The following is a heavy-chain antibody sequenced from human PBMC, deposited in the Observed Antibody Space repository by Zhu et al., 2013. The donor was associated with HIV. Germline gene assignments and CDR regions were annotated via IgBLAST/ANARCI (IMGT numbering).Heavy chain of an antibody. Sequence: QVQLVQSGGEMKRPGASVKVSCKTSGYHFPGYYIHWVRQAPRLGLEWMGWINPASGVTNFAQNFQGRVTMTSDTSISTAYMELSRLRSDDTAVYYCARETTGTTRAFDIWGQGTMVTVSS. CDR3: ARETTGTTRAFDI. CDR2: INPASGVT. D-gene: IGHD1-7*01. CDR1: GYHFPGYY. J-gene: IGHJ3*02. V-gene: IGHV1-2*02.